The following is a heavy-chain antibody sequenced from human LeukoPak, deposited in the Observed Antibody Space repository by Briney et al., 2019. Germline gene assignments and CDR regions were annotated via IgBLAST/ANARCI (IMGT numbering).Heavy chain of an antibody. Sequence: GGSLRLSCAASGFTFSSYAMHWVRQAPGKGLEWVAVISYDGSNKYYADSVKGRFTISRDNSKNTLYLQMNSLRSEDTAVYYCARARYYGSGSYLPLDYWGQGTLVTVSS. CDR3: ARARYYGSGSYLPLDY. D-gene: IGHD3-10*01. CDR2: ISYDGSNK. CDR1: GFTFSSYA. J-gene: IGHJ4*02. V-gene: IGHV3-30-3*01.